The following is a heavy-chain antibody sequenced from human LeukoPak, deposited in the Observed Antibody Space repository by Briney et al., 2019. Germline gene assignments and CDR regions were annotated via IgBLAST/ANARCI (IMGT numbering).Heavy chain of an antibody. CDR3: ARDRSGSQYYMDV. CDR2: INTDGSNT. D-gene: IGHD1-26*01. J-gene: IGHJ6*03. Sequence: GGSLRLSCAASGFTFRHEWMHWVRQAPGKGLVWVARINTDGSNTAYADSVKGRFTISRDNDKNTLDLQMNSLRVEDTALYYCARDRSGSQYYMDVWGKGTTVIVSS. CDR1: GFTFRHEW. V-gene: IGHV3-74*01.